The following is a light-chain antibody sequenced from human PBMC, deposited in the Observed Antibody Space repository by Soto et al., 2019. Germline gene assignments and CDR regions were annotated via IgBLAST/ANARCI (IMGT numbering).Light chain of an antibody. CDR1: QGISNY. CDR2: AAS. V-gene: IGKV1-27*01. CDR3: QKYNSAPLLT. Sequence: DIQMTQSPSSLSASVGDRVTITCRASQGISNYLAWYQQKPGKVPKLLIYAASTLQSGVPSRFSGSGSGTDFTLPISSLQHEDVATYYCQKYNSAPLLTFGGGTKVEIK. J-gene: IGKJ4*01.